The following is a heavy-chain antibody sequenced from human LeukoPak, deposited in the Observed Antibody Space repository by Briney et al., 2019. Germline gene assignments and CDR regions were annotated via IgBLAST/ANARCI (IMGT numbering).Heavy chain of an antibody. CDR2: ISSSGTYK. J-gene: IGHJ4*02. V-gene: IGHV3-21*01. Sequence: PGGSLGLSCVASAFNFSDFSMNWVRQAPGKGLEWVSSISSSGTYKYYADALEGRITISRDNGKNSLFLQVNSLRAEDTAVYYCARDYSSGWYHFDYWGQGILVTVSS. CDR1: AFNFSDFS. D-gene: IGHD6-19*01. CDR3: ARDYSSGWYHFDY.